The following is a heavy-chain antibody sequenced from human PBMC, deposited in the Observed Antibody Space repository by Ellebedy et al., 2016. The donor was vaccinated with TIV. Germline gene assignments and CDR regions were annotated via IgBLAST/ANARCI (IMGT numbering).Heavy chain of an antibody. Sequence: GESLKISCAASGFTFNSYAMHWVRQAPGKGLEYVSAISSNGGSTYYADSVKGRFTISRDNSKNTLYLQMSSLRAEDTAVYYCVKDSQTKWAGETTMDVWGQGTTVTVSS. V-gene: IGHV3-64D*06. D-gene: IGHD6-19*01. CDR1: GFTFNSYA. CDR3: VKDSQTKWAGETTMDV. CDR2: ISSNGGST. J-gene: IGHJ6*02.